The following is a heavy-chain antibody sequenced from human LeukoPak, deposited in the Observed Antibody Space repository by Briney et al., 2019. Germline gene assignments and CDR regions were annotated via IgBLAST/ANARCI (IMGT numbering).Heavy chain of an antibody. CDR1: GITLSNYG. CDR3: AKMQGYFDY. CDR2: LSGSGGGT. J-gene: IGHJ4*02. Sequence: PGGSLRLSCAVSGITLSNYGMSWVRQAPGKGLEWVAGLSGSGGGTNYADSVKGRFTISRDNSKNMLYLQMNSLRAEDTAVYYCAKMQGYFDYWGQGTLVPVSS. V-gene: IGHV3-23*01.